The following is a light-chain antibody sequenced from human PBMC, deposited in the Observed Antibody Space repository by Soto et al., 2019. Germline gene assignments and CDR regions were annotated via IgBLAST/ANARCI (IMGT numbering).Light chain of an antibody. CDR3: QHYNSYSEA. V-gene: IGKV1-5*03. CDR2: KAS. J-gene: IGKJ1*01. Sequence: DIHMTKSPSTLSVSVRDRVTITCRASQTISSWLAWYQQKQGKSPKLLIYKASTLNSGVPSRFRGSGSGTEFTLTISSLQPDDFATYYCQHYNSYSEAFGQGTQVDIK. CDR1: QTISSW.